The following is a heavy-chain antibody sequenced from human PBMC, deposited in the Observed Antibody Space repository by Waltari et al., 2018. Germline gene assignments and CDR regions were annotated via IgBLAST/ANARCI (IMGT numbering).Heavy chain of an antibody. J-gene: IGHJ4*02. CDR3: AREYYGLLAGYYLDF. CDR1: GFNFQTFE. Sequence: EVQLVESGGDLVQPGGSLRLSCAVSGFNFQTFEMNWVRQAPGRGLEWISYISNSGSKTEYADSASGRFTVSRDNAKSSLYLEMNSLRAEDTAIYYCAREYYGLLAGYYLDFWGQGTLVTVSS. CDR2: ISNSGSKT. V-gene: IGHV3-48*03. D-gene: IGHD3-9*01.